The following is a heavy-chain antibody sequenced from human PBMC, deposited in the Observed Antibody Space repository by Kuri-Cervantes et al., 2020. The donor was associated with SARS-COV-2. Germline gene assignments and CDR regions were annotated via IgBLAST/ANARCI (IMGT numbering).Heavy chain of an antibody. J-gene: IGHJ4*02. Sequence: GESLKISCAASGFTVSSNYMSWVRQAPGKGLEWVSTISDAGGSTYHTDSVKGRFTISRDNSKNTLYLQMNSLRAGDTAVYYCARSNFYSNYVLGYWGQGTLVTVSS. CDR1: GFTVSSNY. CDR2: ISDAGGST. D-gene: IGHD4-11*01. V-gene: IGHV3-23*01. CDR3: ARSNFYSNYVLGY.